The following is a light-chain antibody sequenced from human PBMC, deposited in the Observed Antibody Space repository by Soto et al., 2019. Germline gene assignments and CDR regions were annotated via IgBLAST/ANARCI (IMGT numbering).Light chain of an antibody. Sequence: QPVLTQSSSASASLGSSVKLTCTLSSGHSSYISEWHQQQPGKAPRYLMKLEGSGSYNKGSRVPDRFSGSSSGADRYRTISNLQFEDEADYYCETWDSNTWVFGGGTKLTVL. V-gene: IGLV4-60*02. CDR1: SGHSSYI. CDR3: ETWDSNTWV. CDR2: LEGSGSY. J-gene: IGLJ3*02.